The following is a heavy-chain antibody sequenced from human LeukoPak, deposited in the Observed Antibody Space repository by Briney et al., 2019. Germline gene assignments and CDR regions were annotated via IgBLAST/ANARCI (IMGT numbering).Heavy chain of an antibody. Sequence: GASVKVSCKASGYTFTGYYMHWVRQAPGHGLEWMGWINPNSGGTNYAQKFQGRVTMTRDTSISTAYMELSRLRSDDTAVYYCARDDSSGWYADYWGQGTLVTVSS. CDR3: ARDDSSGWYADY. CDR2: INPNSGGT. D-gene: IGHD6-19*01. J-gene: IGHJ4*02. V-gene: IGHV1-2*02. CDR1: GYTFTGYY.